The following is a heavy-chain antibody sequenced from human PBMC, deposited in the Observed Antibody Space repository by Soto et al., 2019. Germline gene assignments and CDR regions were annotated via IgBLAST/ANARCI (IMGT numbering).Heavy chain of an antibody. Sequence: SLILSCAGSVXTFSTYAMSWVLQAPGAGLEWVSSISSSSSYIYYADSVKGRFTISRDNAKNSLYLQMNSLRAEDTAVYYCAREVRGVRFEYWGQGTLVTVSS. CDR2: ISSSSSYI. J-gene: IGHJ4*02. V-gene: IGHV3-21*01. D-gene: IGHD3-10*01. CDR3: AREVRGVRFEY. CDR1: VXTFSTYA.